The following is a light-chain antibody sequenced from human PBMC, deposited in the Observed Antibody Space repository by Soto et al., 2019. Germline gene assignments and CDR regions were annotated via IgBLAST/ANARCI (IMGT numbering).Light chain of an antibody. CDR3: QQYNKWPPLT. Sequence: EIVMTQSPATLSVSPGQRATLSCRASQSVSSDLAWYQQKPGQAPRLLIYDASTRATGIPVRFSGSGSGTEFTLTISSLQSEDFALYYCQQYNKWPPLTFGGGTKVEI. CDR2: DAS. J-gene: IGKJ4*01. V-gene: IGKV3-15*01. CDR1: QSVSSD.